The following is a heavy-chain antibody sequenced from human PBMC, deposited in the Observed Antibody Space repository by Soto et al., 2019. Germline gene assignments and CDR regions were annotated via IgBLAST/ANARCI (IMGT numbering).Heavy chain of an antibody. CDR2: IYYSGST. CDR1: GGSISSGGYY. Sequence: QVQLQESGPGLVKPSQTLSLTCTVSGGSISSGGYYWSWIRQHPGKGLEWIGYIYYSGSTYYNPSLTSRVTISVDTSKNQFSLKLSSVTAADTAVYYCARAGKAYYYYGMDVWGQGTTVTVSS. J-gene: IGHJ6*02. V-gene: IGHV4-31*03. CDR3: ARAGKAYYYYGMDV.